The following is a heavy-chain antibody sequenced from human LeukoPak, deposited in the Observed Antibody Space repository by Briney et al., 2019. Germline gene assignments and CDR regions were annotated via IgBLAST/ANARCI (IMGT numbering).Heavy chain of an antibody. CDR1: GFTVSSNS. CDR3: ARRGWSGSNGSAP. CDR2: IYSGGTT. J-gene: IGHJ5*02. Sequence: GGSLRLSCAASGFTVSSNSMTWVRQAPGKGLEWVSVIYSGGTTYYADSVKGRFTISRDNSKNTLYLQMNSLRVEDTAVYYCARRGWSGSNGSAPWGQGTLVTVSS. D-gene: IGHD6-19*01. V-gene: IGHV3-66*02.